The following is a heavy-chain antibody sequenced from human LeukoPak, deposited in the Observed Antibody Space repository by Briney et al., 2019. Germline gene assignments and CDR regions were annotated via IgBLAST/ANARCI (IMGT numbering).Heavy chain of an antibody. CDR3: AGGSRGYWFDP. CDR2: ISSSSSTI. J-gene: IGHJ5*02. D-gene: IGHD3-10*01. V-gene: IGHV3-48*04. CDR1: GFTFSGYS. Sequence: GGSLRLSCAASGFTFSGYSMNWVRQAPGKGLEWVSYISSSSSTIYYADSVKGRFTISRDNAKNSLYLQMNSLRAEDTAAYYCAGGSRGYWFDPWGQGTLVTVSS.